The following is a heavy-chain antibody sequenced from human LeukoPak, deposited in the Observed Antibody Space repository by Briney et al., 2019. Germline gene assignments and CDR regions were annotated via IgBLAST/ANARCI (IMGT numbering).Heavy chain of an antibody. CDR3: AREGGVIVLVY. Sequence: GGSLRLSCAASGFTFSSYWMSWVRQAPGKGLEWVANIKQDGSEKYYVDSVKDRFTISRDNAKNSLYLQMNSLRAEGTAVYYCAREGGVIVLVYWGQGTMVTVSS. CDR2: IKQDGSEK. D-gene: IGHD3-16*02. J-gene: IGHJ4*02. V-gene: IGHV3-7*01. CDR1: GFTFSSYW.